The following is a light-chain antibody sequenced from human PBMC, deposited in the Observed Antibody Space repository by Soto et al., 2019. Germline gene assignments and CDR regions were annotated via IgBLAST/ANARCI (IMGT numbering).Light chain of an antibody. V-gene: IGLV2-8*01. J-gene: IGLJ2*01. Sequence: QSALTQPPSASGSPGQSVTISCTGTSSDVGGYNYVSWYQQHPGKAPKLMIYEVSKRPSGVPDRFSGSKSGNTASLTVCGLQAEDEADYYCSSYAGSNMVVFGGGTQLTVL. CDR2: EVS. CDR3: SSYAGSNMVV. CDR1: SSDVGGYNY.